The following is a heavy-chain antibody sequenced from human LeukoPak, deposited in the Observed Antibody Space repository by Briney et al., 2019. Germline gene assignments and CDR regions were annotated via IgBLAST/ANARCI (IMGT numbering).Heavy chain of an antibody. CDR3: ARDRSYDFWSGYSY. D-gene: IGHD3-3*01. J-gene: IGHJ4*02. CDR2: VNHSGST. CDR1: GGSFSGYY. Sequence: PSETLSLTCAVYGGSFSGYYWSWIRQPPGKGLEWIGEVNHSGSTNYNPSLRSRVTISVDTSKNQFSLKLSSVTAADTAVYYCARDRSYDFWSGYSYWGQGTLVTVSS. V-gene: IGHV4-34*01.